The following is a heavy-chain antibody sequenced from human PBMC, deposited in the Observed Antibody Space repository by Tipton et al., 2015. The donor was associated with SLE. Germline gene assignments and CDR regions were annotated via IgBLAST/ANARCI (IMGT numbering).Heavy chain of an antibody. CDR1: GYSISSCYY. CDR2: IYGSGRS. J-gene: IGHJ6*02. CDR3: ARDPPSSYYYGMDV. Sequence: TLSLTCVVSGYSISSCYYWGWIRQPPGEGLGWIGRIYGSGRSYYNPSLRSRVTISVDTSKNQFSLKLSSVTAADTAVYFCARDPPSSYYYGMDVWGRGATVTVSS. D-gene: IGHD3-10*01. V-gene: IGHV4-38-2*02.